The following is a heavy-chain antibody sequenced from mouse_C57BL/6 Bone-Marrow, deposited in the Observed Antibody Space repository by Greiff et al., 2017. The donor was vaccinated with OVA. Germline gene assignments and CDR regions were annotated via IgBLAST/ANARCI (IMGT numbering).Heavy chain of an antibody. Sequence: DVKLVESGGGLVKPGGSLKLSCAASGFTFSDYGMHWVRQAPEKGLEWVAYISSGSSTIYYADTVKGRFTISRDNAKNTLFLQMTSLRSEDTAMYYCARRRTTGEYYFDYWGQGTTLTVSS. D-gene: IGHD4-1*02. CDR3: ARRRTTGEYYFDY. V-gene: IGHV5-17*01. J-gene: IGHJ2*01. CDR1: GFTFSDYG. CDR2: ISSGSSTI.